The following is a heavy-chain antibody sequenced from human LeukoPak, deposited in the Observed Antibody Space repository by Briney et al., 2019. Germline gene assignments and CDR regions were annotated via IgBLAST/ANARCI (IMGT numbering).Heavy chain of an antibody. CDR3: ARGSYYELSAFDY. V-gene: IGHV3-7*01. CDR2: IKQDGSEK. J-gene: IGHJ4*02. D-gene: IGHD1-26*01. Sequence: GGSLRLSCAASGFTFSSYWMSWVRQAPGKGLEWVANIKQDGSEKYYVDSVKGRFTISRDNAKNSLYLQMNSLRTEDTAVYYCARGSYYELSAFDYWGQGTLVTVFS. CDR1: GFTFSSYW.